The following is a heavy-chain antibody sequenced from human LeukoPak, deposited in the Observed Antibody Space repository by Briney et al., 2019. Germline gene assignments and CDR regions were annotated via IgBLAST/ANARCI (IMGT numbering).Heavy chain of an antibody. V-gene: IGHV3-72*01. CDR2: TRNKAKSFTT. J-gene: IGHJ6*02. Sequence: PGGSLSLSCAVSVFIFSDHYMDWVRRAPGKGVEWVGRTRNKAKSFTTEFAASVKGRFTVSRDDSKNSLYLQMNSLKREDTAVYYCARAVSRQYNYHSGTDVWGQGTTVIASS. CDR3: ARAVSRQYNYHSGTDV. CDR1: VFIFSDHY. D-gene: IGHD6-13*01.